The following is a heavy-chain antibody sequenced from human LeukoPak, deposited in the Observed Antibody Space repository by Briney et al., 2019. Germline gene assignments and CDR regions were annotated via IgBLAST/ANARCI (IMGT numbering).Heavy chain of an antibody. CDR2: ISSGGSTM. D-gene: IGHD2-15*01. CDR1: GFTFSSYS. CDR3: AKAPVTTCRGAFSYPFDY. Sequence: GGSLRLSCAASGFTFSSYSMNWVRQAPGKGLEWVSYISSGGSTMYYADSVKGRFTISRDSSKNTLFLQMNRLRPEDAAVYYCAKAPVTTCRGAFSYPFDYWGLGTLVTVSS. V-gene: IGHV3-48*01. J-gene: IGHJ4*02.